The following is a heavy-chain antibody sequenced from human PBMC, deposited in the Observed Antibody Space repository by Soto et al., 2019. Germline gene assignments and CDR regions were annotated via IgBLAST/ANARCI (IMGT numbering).Heavy chain of an antibody. CDR3: ARGGSGVHDAFDI. Sequence: GGSLRLSCAASGFTFSSYWMHWVRQAPGKGLVWVSRINSDGSSTSYADSVKGRFTISRDNAKNTLYLQMNSLRAEDTAVYYCARGGSGVHDAFDIWGQGTMVTVSS. J-gene: IGHJ3*02. CDR2: INSDGSST. V-gene: IGHV3-74*01. D-gene: IGHD3-10*01. CDR1: GFTFSSYW.